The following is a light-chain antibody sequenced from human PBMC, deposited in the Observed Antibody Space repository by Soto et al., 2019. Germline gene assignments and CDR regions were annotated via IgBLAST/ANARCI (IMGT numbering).Light chain of an antibody. CDR2: DVN. CDR3: CSYAGNCFL. V-gene: IGLV2-11*01. CDR1: SSDVGGYNY. J-gene: IGLJ2*01. Sequence: QSVLTQPRSVSGSPGQSVTISCTGTSSDVGGYNYVSWYQQYPGKAPKVMIYDVNKRPSGVPDRFSGSKSGNTASLTISGLQSEDEADYYCCSYAGNCFLFGGGTKVTVL.